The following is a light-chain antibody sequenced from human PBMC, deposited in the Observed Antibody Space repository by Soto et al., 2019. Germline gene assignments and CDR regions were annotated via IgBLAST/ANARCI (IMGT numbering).Light chain of an antibody. CDR3: HHYVGSPWA. V-gene: IGKV3-20*01. CDR2: GAS. Sequence: IVLTQSPGTLSLSPGDRATLSCRASQSVNRFLAWFQQKPGQAPRLLIYGASNRATGIPDRFSGSGSETDFTLTITRLEPEDFAVYYCHHYVGSPWAFGQGTKVEIK. J-gene: IGKJ1*01. CDR1: QSVNRF.